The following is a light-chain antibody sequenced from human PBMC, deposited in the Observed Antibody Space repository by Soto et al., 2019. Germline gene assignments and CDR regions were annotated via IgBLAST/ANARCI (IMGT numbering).Light chain of an antibody. V-gene: IGLV2-11*01. CDR3: CSYAGSYSI. CDR2: DVN. CDR1: TSDVGAYNY. Sequence: QSVLTQPRSVSGSPGQSVTISCTGTTSDVGAYNYVSWYQQQHPGKAPKLIISDVNKRPSGVPYRFFGSKSGNTASLTISGLQAEDEADYYCCSYAGSYSIFGGGTKLTVL. J-gene: IGLJ2*01.